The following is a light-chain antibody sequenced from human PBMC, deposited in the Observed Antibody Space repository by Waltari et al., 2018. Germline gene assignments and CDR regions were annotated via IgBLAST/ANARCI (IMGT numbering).Light chain of an antibody. CDR2: DNN. J-gene: IGLJ3*02. Sequence: QSGLPQPPSASGAPGQRVPISCSGSSSNIGRSSVYWYQFPGTAPTLLIHDNNQRPSGVPDRFSGSKSGTSASRAISGLRSEDEADYDCAVWDDSLSGVVFGGGTKLTV. CDR1: SSNIGRSS. CDR3: AVWDDSLSGVV. V-gene: IGLV1-47*02.